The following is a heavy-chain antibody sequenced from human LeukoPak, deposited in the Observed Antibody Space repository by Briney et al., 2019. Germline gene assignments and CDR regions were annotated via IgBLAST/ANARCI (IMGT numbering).Heavy chain of an antibody. CDR2: INHSGST. CDR1: GGSFSGYY. J-gene: IGHJ6*03. CDR3: ARCSGGKDYYYYYYMDV. V-gene: IGHV4-34*01. D-gene: IGHD2-15*01. Sequence: SETLSLTCAVYGGSFSGYYWSWIRQPPGKGLEWIGEINHSGSTNYNPSLKSRVTISVDTSKNQFSLKLSSVTAADAAVYYCARCSGGKDYYYYYYMDVWGKGTTVTISS.